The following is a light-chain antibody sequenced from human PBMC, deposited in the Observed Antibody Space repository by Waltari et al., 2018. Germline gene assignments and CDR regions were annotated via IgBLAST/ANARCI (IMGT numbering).Light chain of an antibody. V-gene: IGKV3-20*01. J-gene: IGKJ1*01. CDR1: QSIGIY. CDR3: QKYESLPAT. CDR2: HAS. Sequence: EIVLTQSPGTLSLSPGESATLSCRASQSIGIYLVWYQQKPGQAPRLLMYHASSRATGIPDRFSGSGSGTDFSLTISRLEPEDFAVYYCQKYESLPATFGQGTKVEIK.